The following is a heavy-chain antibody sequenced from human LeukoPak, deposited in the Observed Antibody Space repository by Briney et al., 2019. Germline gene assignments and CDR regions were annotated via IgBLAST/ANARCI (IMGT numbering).Heavy chain of an antibody. Sequence: GGSLRLSCAASGFTFDDYAMHWGWQAPGKGLEWVSGISWNSGSIGYADSVKGRFTISRGNAKNSLYLQMNSLRAEDTALYYCAKGDGITGTTEGVFDYWGQGTLVTVSS. J-gene: IGHJ4*02. D-gene: IGHD1-7*01. CDR3: AKGDGITGTTEGVFDY. CDR2: ISWNSGSI. V-gene: IGHV3-9*01. CDR1: GFTFDDYA.